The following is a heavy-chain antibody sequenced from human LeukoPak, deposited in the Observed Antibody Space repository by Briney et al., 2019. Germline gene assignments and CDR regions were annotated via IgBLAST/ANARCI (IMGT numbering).Heavy chain of an antibody. CDR2: IIPILGIA. Sequence: GASVKVSCKASGYTFTGYYMHWVRQAPGQGLEWMGRIIPILGIANYAQKFQGRVTITADKSTSTAYMELSSLRSEDTAVYYCARELGRAAHPDQIDYWGQGTLVTVSS. D-gene: IGHD6-6*01. CDR1: GYTFTGYY. V-gene: IGHV1-69*04. CDR3: ARELGRAAHPDQIDY. J-gene: IGHJ4*02.